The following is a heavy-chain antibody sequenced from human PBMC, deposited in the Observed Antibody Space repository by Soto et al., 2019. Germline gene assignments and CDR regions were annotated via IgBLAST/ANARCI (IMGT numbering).Heavy chain of an antibody. CDR1: GYTFTRYG. V-gene: IGHV1-18*01. D-gene: IGHD6-19*01. J-gene: IGHJ4*02. CDR3: ARDAPPGYSSGWYGLLDY. CDR2: ISAYNGNT. Sequence: ASVKVSCKASGYTFTRYGISWVRQAPGQGLEWMGWISAYNGNTNYAQKLQGRVTMTTDTSTSTAYMELRSLRSDDTAVYYCARDAPPGYSSGWYGLLDYWGQGTLVTVSS.